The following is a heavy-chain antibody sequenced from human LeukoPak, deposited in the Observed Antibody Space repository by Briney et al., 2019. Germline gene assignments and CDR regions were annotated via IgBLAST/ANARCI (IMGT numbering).Heavy chain of an antibody. CDR2: IYYSGST. J-gene: IGHJ5*02. D-gene: IGHD3-9*01. CDR3: ARNYDILTGPNWFDP. Sequence: FETPSPTRTVSGGAHNSYYWGWIRQPPRKGLEWVGYIYYSGSTNYNPSLKSRVTISVDTSKNQFSLKLSSVTAADTAVYYCARNYDILTGPNWFDPWGQGTLVTVSS. CDR1: GGAHNSYY. V-gene: IGHV4-59*01.